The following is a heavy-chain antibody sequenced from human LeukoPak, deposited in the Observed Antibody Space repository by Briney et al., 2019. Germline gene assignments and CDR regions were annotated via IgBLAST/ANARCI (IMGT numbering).Heavy chain of an antibody. J-gene: IGHJ5*02. Sequence: PGGSLRLSCAASGFTFSSYWMSWVRQAPGKGLEWVANIKQDGSEKYYVDSVKGRFTISRDNAKNSLYLQMNSLRAEDTAVYYCARDLRMNWNDVWFDPWGQGTLVTVSS. V-gene: IGHV3-7*01. CDR2: IKQDGSEK. D-gene: IGHD1-1*01. CDR1: GFTFSSYW. CDR3: ARDLRMNWNDVWFDP.